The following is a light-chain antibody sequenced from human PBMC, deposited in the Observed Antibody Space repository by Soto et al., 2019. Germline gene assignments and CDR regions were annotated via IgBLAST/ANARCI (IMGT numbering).Light chain of an antibody. CDR1: QSISNW. CDR3: QQYNSFWS. V-gene: IGKV1-5*03. Sequence: DSQMTQSASTLSATVGDRVTITCRASQSISNWLAWYQQKPGKAPNLLIYKASRLESGVPSRFSGSGSGTEFTLTISSLQPDDFATYYCQQYNSFWSFGQGTKVDIK. CDR2: KAS. J-gene: IGKJ1*01.